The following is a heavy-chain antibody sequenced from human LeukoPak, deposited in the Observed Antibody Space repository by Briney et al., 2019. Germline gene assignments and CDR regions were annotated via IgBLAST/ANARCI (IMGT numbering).Heavy chain of an antibody. CDR2: ISASGGST. V-gene: IGHV3-23*01. J-gene: IGHJ4*02. D-gene: IGHD3-22*01. Sequence: GGSLRLSCAASGFTFSSSAMSWVRQVPGKGLEWVSGISASGGSTYYADSVKGRFTISRDNSKNTLYLQMNSLRAEDTAVYYCAKDEDYYDSSGYYGDWGQGTLVTVSS. CDR1: GFTFSSSA. CDR3: AKDEDYYDSSGYYGD.